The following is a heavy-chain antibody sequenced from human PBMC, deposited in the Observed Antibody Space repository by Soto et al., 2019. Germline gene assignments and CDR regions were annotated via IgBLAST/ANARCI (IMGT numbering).Heavy chain of an antibody. CDR3: ARGGGSRYHSHVFAF. V-gene: IGHV4-39*07. Sequence: PSETLSLTCTVSGGSISSSSYYWGWIRQPPGKGLEWIGSIYYSGSTYYNPSLKSRVTISVDTSKNQFSLTLNSVTAADTAVYYCARGGGSRYHSHVFAFWGQGTLDTVSS. CDR2: IYYSGST. J-gene: IGHJ4*02. D-gene: IGHD2-2*01. CDR1: GGSISSSSYY.